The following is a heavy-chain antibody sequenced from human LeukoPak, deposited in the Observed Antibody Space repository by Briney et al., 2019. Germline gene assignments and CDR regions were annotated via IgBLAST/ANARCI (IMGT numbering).Heavy chain of an antibody. Sequence: GGSLRLSCAASGFTFSSYSMNWVRQAPGKGLEWVSSISSSSSYIYYADSVKGRFTISRDNAKNSLYLQMNSLRAEDTAVYYCARHRGKNAFDIWGQGTMVTVSS. CDR1: GFTFSSYS. V-gene: IGHV3-21*01. D-gene: IGHD3-10*01. J-gene: IGHJ3*02. CDR2: ISSSSSYI. CDR3: ARHRGKNAFDI.